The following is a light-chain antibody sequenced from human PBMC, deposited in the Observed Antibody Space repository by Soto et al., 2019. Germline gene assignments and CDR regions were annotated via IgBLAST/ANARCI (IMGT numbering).Light chain of an antibody. CDR1: QSVSSY. CDR3: QQYNRSPIT. V-gene: IGKV3-11*01. J-gene: IGKJ5*01. CDR2: DAS. Sequence: ILFTQSPVTLSLSPGERATLSCRASQSVSSYLAWCQQKPGEAPTLLIYDASTRSAGSPARFSSSGSCTNDTPITISRVQPDYFANYYHQQYNRSPITFGQGTRLEIK.